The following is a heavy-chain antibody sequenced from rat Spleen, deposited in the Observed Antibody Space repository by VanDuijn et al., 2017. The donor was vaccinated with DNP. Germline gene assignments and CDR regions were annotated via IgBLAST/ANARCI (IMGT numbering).Heavy chain of an antibody. CDR2: IGSDAYAP. D-gene: IGHD4-3*01. V-gene: IGHV5-22*01. Sequence: EVQLVESGGGLVQPGRSLKLSCAASGFTFSDYYMAWVRQAPTKGLEWVAYIGSDAYAPYYGDSVKGRFTISRDNAKNILYLQMNSLRSEDMATYYCARWNSGHFDYWGQGVMVSVSS. J-gene: IGHJ2*01. CDR1: GFTFSDYY. CDR3: ARWNSGHFDY.